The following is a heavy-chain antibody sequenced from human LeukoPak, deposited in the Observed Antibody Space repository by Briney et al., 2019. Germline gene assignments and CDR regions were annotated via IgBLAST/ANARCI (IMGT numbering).Heavy chain of an antibody. CDR2: IYHSGST. CDR1: GYSISSGYY. J-gene: IGHJ4*02. V-gene: IGHV4-38-2*02. Sequence: SETLSLACTVSGYSISSGYYWGWVRQPPGKGLEWIGSIYHSGSTYYNPSLKSRVTISVDTSKNQFSLKLSSVTAADTAVYYCARDVRGPLDYWGQGTLVTVSS. CDR3: ARDVRGPLDY.